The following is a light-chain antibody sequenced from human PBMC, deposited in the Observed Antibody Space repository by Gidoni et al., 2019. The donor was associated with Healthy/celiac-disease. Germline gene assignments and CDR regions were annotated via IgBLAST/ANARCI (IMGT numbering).Light chain of an antibody. CDR1: SANIGAGYD. Sequence: SVLTQPHSVSGAPGPRVTISCTGSSANIGAGYDVHGDQQLPGTAPKLLIYGNSNRPSGVPDLFSGSKSGTSASLAITGLQADDEADYYCQSYDSSLSGSDVVFGGGTKLTVL. V-gene: IGLV1-40*01. CDR3: QSYDSSLSGSDVV. J-gene: IGLJ2*01. CDR2: GNS.